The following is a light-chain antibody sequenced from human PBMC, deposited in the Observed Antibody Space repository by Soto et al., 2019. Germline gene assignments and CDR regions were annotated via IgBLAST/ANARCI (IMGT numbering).Light chain of an antibody. CDR2: GDS. V-gene: IGLV1-40*01. CDR3: QSNDHHMSGSDG. CDR1: SSNIGAGYD. J-gene: IGLJ1*01. Sequence: QSVLTQPPSVSGAPGQRVTISCTGSSSNIGAGYDVNWYQQLPETAPKLLIFGDSNRPSGVPDRFSGSKSGTSASLVITGLQADDEADYYCQSNDHHMSGSDGFGNGTKATVL.